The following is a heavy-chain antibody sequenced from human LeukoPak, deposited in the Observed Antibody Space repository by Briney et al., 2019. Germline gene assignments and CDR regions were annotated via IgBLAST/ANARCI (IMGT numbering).Heavy chain of an antibody. CDR1: GGSISSYY. V-gene: IGHV4-59*01. Sequence: SGTLSLTCTVSGGSISSYYWSWIRQPPGKGLEWIGYIYYSGSTNYNPSLKSRVTISVDTSKNQFSLKLSSVTAADTAVYYCASGYCSGGSCLDGYYYYMDVWGKGTTVTISS. CDR3: ASGYCSGGSCLDGYYYYMDV. CDR2: IYYSGST. D-gene: IGHD2-15*01. J-gene: IGHJ6*03.